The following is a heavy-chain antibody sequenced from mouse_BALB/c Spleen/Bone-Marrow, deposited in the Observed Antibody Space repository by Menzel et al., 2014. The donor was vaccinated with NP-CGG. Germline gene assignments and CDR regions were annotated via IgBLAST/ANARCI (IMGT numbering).Heavy chain of an antibody. D-gene: IGHD1-1*01. J-gene: IGHJ2*01. V-gene: IGHV14-3*02. CDR1: GFNIKDTY. CDR3: ARSYGSSPFDY. Sequence: DVKLQESGAEFVKPGASVKLSCTASGFNIKDTYMHWVKQRPEQGLEWIGRIDPANGNTKYDPKFQGKATITADTSSNTAYLQLSSLTSEDTAVYYCARSYGSSPFDYWGQGTTLTVSS. CDR2: IDPANGNT.